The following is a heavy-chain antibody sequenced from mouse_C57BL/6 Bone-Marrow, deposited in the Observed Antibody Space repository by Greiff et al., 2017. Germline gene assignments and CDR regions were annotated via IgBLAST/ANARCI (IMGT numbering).Heavy chain of an antibody. CDR3: ARETAQATNFDV. Sequence: QVQLQQPGAELVKPGASVKMSCKASGYTFTSYWITWVKQRPGQGLEWIGDIYPGSGSTNYNEKFKSKATLTVDTSSSTAYMQLSSLTSDDSAVYYCARETAQATNFDVWGTGTTVTVSS. J-gene: IGHJ1*03. D-gene: IGHD3-2*02. CDR2: IYPGSGST. CDR1: GYTFTSYW. V-gene: IGHV1-55*01.